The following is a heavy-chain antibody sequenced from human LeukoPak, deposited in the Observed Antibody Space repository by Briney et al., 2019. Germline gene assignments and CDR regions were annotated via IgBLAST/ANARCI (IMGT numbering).Heavy chain of an antibody. J-gene: IGHJ4*02. D-gene: IGHD3-3*01. CDR1: GDSISSSDYY. Sequence: SETLSLTCTVSGDSISSSDYYWGWIRQPPGEGLEWIGNFYYSGSTYYNPSLKSRVTISVDTSKNQFSLKLRYVTAADTAVYYCARELRGVAVTDNWGQGTLVTVSS. CDR3: ARELRGVAVTDN. CDR2: FYYSGST. V-gene: IGHV4-39*07.